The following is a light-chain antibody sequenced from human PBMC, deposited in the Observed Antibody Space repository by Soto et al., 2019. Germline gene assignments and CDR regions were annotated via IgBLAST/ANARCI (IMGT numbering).Light chain of an antibody. CDR3: QQCNNWPLT. CDR1: QSVSTC. Sequence: EIVLTQSPATLSLSPGERATLSCSSSQSVSTCLAWYHQKPGPAPSLLLYDASNRATGIPARFSGSGSGTDFTLTVSNLESEDFEVYYCQQCNNWPLTFGGGTKVDIK. CDR2: DAS. J-gene: IGKJ4*01. V-gene: IGKV3-11*01.